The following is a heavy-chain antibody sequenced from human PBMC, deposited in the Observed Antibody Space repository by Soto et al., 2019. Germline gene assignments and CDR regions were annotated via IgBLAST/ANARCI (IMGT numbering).Heavy chain of an antibody. CDR2: ISAYNGNT. J-gene: IGHJ6*02. CDR1: GYTFTSYG. Sequence: ASVKVSCKASGYTFTSYGISWVRQAPGQGLEWMGWISAYNGNTNYAQKLQGRVTMTTDTSTSTAYMELRSLRSDDPAVYYCARDDQLELPNYGMDVWGQGTTVTVSS. V-gene: IGHV1-18*04. CDR3: ARDDQLELPNYGMDV. D-gene: IGHD1-7*01.